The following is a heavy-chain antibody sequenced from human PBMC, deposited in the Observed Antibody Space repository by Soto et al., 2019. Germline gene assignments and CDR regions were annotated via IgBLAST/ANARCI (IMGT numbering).Heavy chain of an antibody. CDR3: ARGRGYSGDDHYYYFDMDV. CDR1: GGTFNNYP. D-gene: IGHD5-12*01. J-gene: IGHJ6*02. Sequence: SVKVSCKASGGTFNNYPITWVRHAPGEGLEWMGGSIPIFGTANYAQKFQGRVTISVDESTSTAYMELSSLRSEDTAVYYCARGRGYSGDDHYYYFDMDVCGQGTTVTVFS. V-gene: IGHV1-69*13. CDR2: SIPIFGTA.